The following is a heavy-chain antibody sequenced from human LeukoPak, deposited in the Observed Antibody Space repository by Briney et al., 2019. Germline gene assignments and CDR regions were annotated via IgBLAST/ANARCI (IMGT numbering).Heavy chain of an antibody. V-gene: IGHV3-7*01. J-gene: IGHJ4*02. CDR2: IKQDGSEK. Sequence: GGSLRLSCAASGFTFSSYWMSWVRQAPGKGLEWVANIKQDGSEKYYVDSVKGRFTISRGNAKNSLYLQMNSLRAEDTAVYYCASGSRDGYNYRFDYWGQGTLVTVSS. D-gene: IGHD5-24*01. CDR1: GFTFSSYW. CDR3: ASGSRDGYNYRFDY.